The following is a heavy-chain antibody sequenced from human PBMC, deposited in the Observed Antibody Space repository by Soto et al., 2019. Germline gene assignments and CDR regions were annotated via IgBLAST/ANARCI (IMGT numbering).Heavy chain of an antibody. CDR1: GGTFSSYA. Sequence: QVQLVQSGAEVKKPGSSVKVSCKAYGGTFSSYAITWVRQAPGQGLEWMGGIIPIFGTANYAQKVQGRVTITADESLTTAYMELSSLRSEDTAVYYCARDFPSSSSDPWGQGTLVTVSS. CDR3: ARDFPSSSSDP. J-gene: IGHJ5*02. V-gene: IGHV1-69*01. CDR2: IIPIFGTA.